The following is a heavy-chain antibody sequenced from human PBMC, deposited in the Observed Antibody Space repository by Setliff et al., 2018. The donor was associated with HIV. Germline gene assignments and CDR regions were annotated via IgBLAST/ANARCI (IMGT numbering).Heavy chain of an antibody. J-gene: IGHJ6*03. V-gene: IGHV1-69*05. Sequence: SVKVSCKASGYTFTSYGISWVRRAPGQGLEWMGGIIPILGTANYAQKFQGRVTITTDESTSTAYMELSSLRSEDTAVYYCAREPTVITMVRGAYMDVWGKGTTVTVSS. CDR1: GYTFTSYG. CDR2: IIPILGTA. D-gene: IGHD3-10*01. CDR3: AREPTVITMVRGAYMDV.